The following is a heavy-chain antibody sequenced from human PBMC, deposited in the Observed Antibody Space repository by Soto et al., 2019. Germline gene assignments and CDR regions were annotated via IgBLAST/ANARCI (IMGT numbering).Heavy chain of an antibody. V-gene: IGHV3-23*01. CDR1: GFTFDDYA. J-gene: IGHJ4*02. Sequence: GGSLRLSCAASGFTFDDYAMHWVRQAPGKGLEWVSGISGSGGSTYYADSVKGRFTISRDNSKNTLYLQMNSLRAEDTAVYYCANLPGSGYYYGPIDYWGQGTLVTVSS. CDR3: ANLPGSGYYYGPIDY. CDR2: ISGSGGST. D-gene: IGHD3-22*01.